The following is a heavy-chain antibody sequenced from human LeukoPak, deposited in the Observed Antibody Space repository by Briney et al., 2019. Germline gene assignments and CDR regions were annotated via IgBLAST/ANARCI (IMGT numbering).Heavy chain of an antibody. V-gene: IGHV3-53*01. CDR2: IYSGGST. CDR3: VRDSSGMDV. J-gene: IGHJ6*02. Sequence: GGSLRLSCAASGLTFSSFVMSWVRQAPGKGLEWVSVIYSGGSTYYADSVKGRFTISRDNSKNTLYLQMNSLRAEDTAVYYCVRDSSGMDVWGQGTTVTVFS. CDR1: GLTFSSFV.